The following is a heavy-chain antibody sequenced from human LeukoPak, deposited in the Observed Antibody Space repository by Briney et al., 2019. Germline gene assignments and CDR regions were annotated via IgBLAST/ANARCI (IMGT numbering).Heavy chain of an antibody. CDR1: GGSFSGW. CDR2: IHHSGGT. CDR3: ARHNGWAFDI. J-gene: IGHJ3*02. D-gene: IGHD2-15*01. V-gene: IGHV4-34*01. Sequence: SETLSLTCAVYGGSFSGWWSWIRQPPGKGLEWIGEIHHSGGTKYNPSLRSLDTISVDTSKRQISLKMTSVTAADTAIYYCARHNGWAFDIWGKGTVVTVSS.